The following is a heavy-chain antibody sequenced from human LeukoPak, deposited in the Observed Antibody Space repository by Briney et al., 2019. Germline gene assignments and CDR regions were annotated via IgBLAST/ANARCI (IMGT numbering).Heavy chain of an antibody. CDR3: AKPRAGGYYDSSGYAPFDY. Sequence: PGGSLRLSCAASGFTFSSYAMSWVRQAPGKGLEWVSAISGSGGSTYYADSVKGRFTISRDNSKNTLYLQMNSLRAEDTAVYYCAKPRAGGYYDSSGYAPFDYWGQGTLVTVSS. J-gene: IGHJ4*02. CDR1: GFTFSSYA. CDR2: ISGSGGST. D-gene: IGHD3-22*01. V-gene: IGHV3-23*01.